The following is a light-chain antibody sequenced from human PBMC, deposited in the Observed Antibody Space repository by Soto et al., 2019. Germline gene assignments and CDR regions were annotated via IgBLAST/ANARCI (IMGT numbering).Light chain of an antibody. V-gene: IGKV1-5*03. Sequence: DIQMTQSPSTLSASVGDRVTITCRASQSISSWLAWYQQKPGKAPKLLIYKASSLESGVPSRFSGSGSGTEFTLTIXSLXXXXXXTYYCQQYNSYPWTFGQGTKVEIK. CDR1: QSISSW. J-gene: IGKJ1*01. CDR3: QQYNSYPWT. CDR2: KAS.